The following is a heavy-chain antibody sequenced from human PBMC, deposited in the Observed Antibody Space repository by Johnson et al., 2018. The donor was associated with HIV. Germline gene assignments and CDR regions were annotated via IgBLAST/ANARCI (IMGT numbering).Heavy chain of an antibody. CDR2: ISYDGSNK. CDR3: ARGRARQELGLDGAFDI. J-gene: IGHJ3*02. D-gene: IGHD6-13*01. Sequence: MHLVESGGGVVQPGRSLRLSCAASGFTFSSYAMHWVRQAPGKGLEWVAVISYDGSNKYYTDSVKGRFTISRDNFNSTLYLQMNNLRTEDTAIYYCARGRARQELGLDGAFDIWGQGTTVSVSS. V-gene: IGHV3-30*04. CDR1: GFTFSSYA.